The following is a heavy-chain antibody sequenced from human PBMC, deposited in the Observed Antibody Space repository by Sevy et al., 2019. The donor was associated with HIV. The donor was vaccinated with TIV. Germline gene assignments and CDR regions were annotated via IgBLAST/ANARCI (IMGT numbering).Heavy chain of an antibody. Sequence: SETLSLTCTVSGGSISSYYWSWIRQPAGKGLEWIGRTYTSGSTNYNPSLKSRVTMSVDTSKNQFSLMLRSVTAADTAVYYCAREFITLVRGVKGVDFDFWGQGTLVTVSS. J-gene: IGHJ4*02. V-gene: IGHV4-4*07. D-gene: IGHD3-10*01. CDR1: GGSISSYY. CDR3: AREFITLVRGVKGVDFDF. CDR2: TYTSGST.